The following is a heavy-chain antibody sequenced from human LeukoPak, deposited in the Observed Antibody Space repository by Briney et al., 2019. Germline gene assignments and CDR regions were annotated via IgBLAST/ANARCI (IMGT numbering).Heavy chain of an antibody. CDR1: SGSISSYY. V-gene: IGHV4-4*07. J-gene: IGHJ3*02. D-gene: IGHD3-22*01. Sequence: SETLSLTCTVSSGSISSYYWSWIRQPAGKGLEWIGRIYTSGSTNYNPSLKSLVTMSVDTSKNQFSLKLSSVTAADTAVYYCVRSAFYDSSRFDAFDIWGQGTPVTVSS. CDR2: IYTSGST. CDR3: VRSAFYDSSRFDAFDI.